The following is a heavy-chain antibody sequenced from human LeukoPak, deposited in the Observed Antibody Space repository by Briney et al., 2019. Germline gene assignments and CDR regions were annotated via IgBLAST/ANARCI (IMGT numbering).Heavy chain of an antibody. J-gene: IGHJ4*02. Sequence: PGGSLRLSCAASGLTVGGSYMNWVRQAPGKGLGWVSRINSDGSSTSYADSVKGRFTISRDNAKNTLYLQMNSLRAEDTAVYYCAAVVRLLGIWGQGTLVTVSS. CDR3: AAVVRLLGI. D-gene: IGHD2-21*02. CDR2: INSDGSST. CDR1: GLTVGGSY. V-gene: IGHV3-74*01.